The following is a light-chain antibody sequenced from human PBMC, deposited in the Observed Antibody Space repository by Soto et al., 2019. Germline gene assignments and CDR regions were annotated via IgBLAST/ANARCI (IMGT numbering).Light chain of an antibody. J-gene: IGKJ4*01. CDR1: QSVAKNY. CDR2: GAS. Sequence: EIVLTQSPGTLSLSPGERASLSCRASQSVAKNYLAWYQQKPGQALRLLISGASSRATGIPDRFSGSGSGTDVTLTVSRLEAEDFAVYFCQQYASSPLTFGGGTRVEIK. V-gene: IGKV3-20*01. CDR3: QQYASSPLT.